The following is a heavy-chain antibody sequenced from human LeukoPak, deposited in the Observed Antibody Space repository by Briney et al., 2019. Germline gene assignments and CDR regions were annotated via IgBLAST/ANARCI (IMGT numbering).Heavy chain of an antibody. D-gene: IGHD1-26*01. Sequence: PGGSLRLSCAASGFTFSSYWMHWVRQVPGKGLVWVSRINTDGNSTRYADSVKGRFTISRDNAKNSLYLQMNSLRAEDTAVYYCARREVGATLGDWGQGTLVTVSS. CDR1: GFTFSSYW. CDR3: ARREVGATLGD. CDR2: INTDGNST. V-gene: IGHV3-74*01. J-gene: IGHJ4*02.